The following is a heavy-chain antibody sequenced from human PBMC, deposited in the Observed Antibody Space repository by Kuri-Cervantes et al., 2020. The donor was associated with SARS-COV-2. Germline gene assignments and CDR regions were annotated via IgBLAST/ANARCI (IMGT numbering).Heavy chain of an antibody. CDR3: ASSVVPASYFDY. J-gene: IGHJ4*02. Sequence: SETLSLTCAVYGESFSDYYWNWIRQPPGKGLEWIGEINHSGSTNYNPSLKSRVTISVDTSKNQFSLKLSSVTAADTAVYYCASSVVPASYFDYWGQGTLVTVSS. CDR1: GESFSDYY. D-gene: IGHD2-2*01. V-gene: IGHV4-34*01. CDR2: INHSGST.